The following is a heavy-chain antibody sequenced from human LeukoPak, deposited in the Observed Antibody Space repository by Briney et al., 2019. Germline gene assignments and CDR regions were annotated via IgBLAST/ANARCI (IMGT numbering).Heavy chain of an antibody. CDR1: GFTFSSYA. CDR2: ISAIDDST. Sequence: GGSLRLSCAASGFTFSSYAMDWVRQAPGKGLEWVSAISAIDDSTHYADSVKGRFTISRDNSKNTLYLQMNSLRAEDTAIYYCARGRNDNGGMFFDSWAQGNLVTVSS. CDR3: ARGRNDNGGMFFDS. V-gene: IGHV3-23*01. D-gene: IGHD4-23*01. J-gene: IGHJ4*02.